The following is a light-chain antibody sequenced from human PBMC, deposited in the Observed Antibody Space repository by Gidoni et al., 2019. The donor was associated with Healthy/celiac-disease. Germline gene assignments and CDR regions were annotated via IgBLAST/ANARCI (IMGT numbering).Light chain of an antibody. Sequence: DIKMTQSPSSLSASVGDRVTITCRASQSSSSYLNWYQQKQGKAPKLLFYAASSLQSGVPSRFSGSGSGTDFTLTISSLQPDDFASYYCQQSYSTPITFGQGTKLEIK. J-gene: IGKJ2*01. CDR3: QQSYSTPIT. CDR1: QSSSSY. V-gene: IGKV1-39*01. CDR2: AAS.